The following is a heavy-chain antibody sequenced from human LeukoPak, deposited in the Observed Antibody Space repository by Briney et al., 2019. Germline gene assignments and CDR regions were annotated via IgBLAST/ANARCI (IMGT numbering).Heavy chain of an antibody. V-gene: IGHV1-8*03. Sequence: ASVNVSCKSSVYTCTSYDFNWVRQAAAQGLEWMGWMKPNGGNTGYAQKFQGRVPITRNTSISTAYMELRSLRSEDTAVYYCARGEGAYEYWGQGTLVTVSS. J-gene: IGHJ4*02. CDR3: ARGEGAYEY. D-gene: IGHD2-21*01. CDR2: MKPNGGNT. CDR1: VYTCTSYD.